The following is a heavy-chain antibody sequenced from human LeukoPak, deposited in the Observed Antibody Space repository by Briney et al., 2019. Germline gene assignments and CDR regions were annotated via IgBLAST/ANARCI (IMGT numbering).Heavy chain of an antibody. V-gene: IGHV2-5*01. CDR1: GFSLSTSGVS. Sequence: SGPTLVKPTQTLTLTCTVSGFSLSTSGVSVGWIRQPPGKALEWLALIYWNDAKRYSPSLKSRVTITKDTSKNQVVLTMTNMDPLDTGTYYCARKKVQWLADHYYCGMDVWGQGTTVTVSS. D-gene: IGHD6-19*01. J-gene: IGHJ6*02. CDR2: IYWNDAK. CDR3: ARKKVQWLADHYYCGMDV.